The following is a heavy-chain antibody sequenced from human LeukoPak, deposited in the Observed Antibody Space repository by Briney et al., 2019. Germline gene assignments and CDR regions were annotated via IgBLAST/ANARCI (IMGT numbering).Heavy chain of an antibody. D-gene: IGHD6-13*01. CDR2: ISYDGSNK. J-gene: IGHJ5*02. CDR1: GFIFRTYD. CDR3: AREGRAYRYSSSWYPTPSWFDP. V-gene: IGHV3-30*12. Sequence: WGSLRLSCAASGFIFRTYDMHWVRQAPGKGLEWVAVISYDGSNKYYADSVKGRFTISRDNSKNTLYLQMNSLRAEDTAVYYCAREGRAYRYSSSWYPTPSWFDPWGQGTLVTVSS.